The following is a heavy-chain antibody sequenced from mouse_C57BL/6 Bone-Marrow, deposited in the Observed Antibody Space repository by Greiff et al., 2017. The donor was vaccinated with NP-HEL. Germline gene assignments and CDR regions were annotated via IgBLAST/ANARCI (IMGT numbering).Heavy chain of an antibody. V-gene: IGHV3-6*01. CDR3: ARGDYRYYYAMDY. CDR2: ISYDGSN. Sequence: DVQLQESGPGLVKPSQSLSLTCSVTGYSITSGYYWNWIRQFPGNKLEWMGYISYDGSNNYNPSLKNRISITRDTSKNQFFLKLNSVTTEDTATYYCARGDYRYYYAMDYWGQGTSVTVSS. J-gene: IGHJ4*01. D-gene: IGHD2-4*01. CDR1: GYSITSGYY.